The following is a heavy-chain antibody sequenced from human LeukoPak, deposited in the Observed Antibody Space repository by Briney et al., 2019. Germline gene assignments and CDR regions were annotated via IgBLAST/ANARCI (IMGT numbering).Heavy chain of an antibody. CDR1: GFTFSSYA. D-gene: IGHD2-15*01. CDR3: ARFGRDCSGGSCYPRGSFDY. CDR2: ISYDGSNK. Sequence: PGRSLRLSCAASGFTFSSYAMHWVRQAPGKGLEWVAVISYDGSNKYYADSVKGRFTISRDNSKNTLYLQMNSLRAEDTAVYYCARFGRDCSGGSCYPRGSFDYWGQGTLVTVSS. J-gene: IGHJ4*02. V-gene: IGHV3-30-3*01.